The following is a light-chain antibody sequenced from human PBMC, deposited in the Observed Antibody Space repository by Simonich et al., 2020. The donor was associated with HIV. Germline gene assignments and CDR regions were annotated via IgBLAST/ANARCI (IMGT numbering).Light chain of an antibody. CDR2: LGS. J-gene: IGKJ3*01. CDR1: QSLLSRNGYNN. CDR3: MQARQTPFT. Sequence: DIVMTQSPLSLPVTPGEPASISCSSSQSLLSRNGYNNLDWYLQKPGQCPQLLIYLGSNRASGVPDRFSGSGSGTDFTLKISRVEAEDVGVYYCMQARQTPFTFGPGTKVDIK. V-gene: IGKV2-28*01.